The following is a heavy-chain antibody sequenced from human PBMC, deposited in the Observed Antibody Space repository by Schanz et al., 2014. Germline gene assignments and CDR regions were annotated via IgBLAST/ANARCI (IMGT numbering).Heavy chain of an antibody. CDR2: ISYSGST. CDR1: GGSISSYF. Sequence: QVQLQESGPGLLKPSETLSLTCTVSGGSISSYFWSWIRQPPGKGLEWIGFISYSGSTYYNPSLKSRVTISVDTSKNQFSLNLSSATAADTAVYYCARGINFDYGDACFNYYYYYMDVWGKGTTVTVSS. CDR3: ARGINFDYGDACFNYYYYYMDV. D-gene: IGHD4-17*01. J-gene: IGHJ6*03. V-gene: IGHV4-59*12.